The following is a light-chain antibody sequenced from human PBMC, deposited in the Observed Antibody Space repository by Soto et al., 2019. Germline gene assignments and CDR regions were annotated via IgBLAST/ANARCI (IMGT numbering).Light chain of an antibody. V-gene: IGLV2-14*01. CDR2: EVS. CDR3: SSYTTRNTVL. CDR1: SSDVGGYNY. J-gene: IGLJ2*01. Sequence: QSVLTQPASVSGSPGQSITISCTGTSSDVGGYNYVSWYQHHPGNAPKLMIYEVSDRPSGVSNRFSGSKSGNTASLTISGLQAEDEADYYCSSYTTRNTVLFGGGTKVTVL.